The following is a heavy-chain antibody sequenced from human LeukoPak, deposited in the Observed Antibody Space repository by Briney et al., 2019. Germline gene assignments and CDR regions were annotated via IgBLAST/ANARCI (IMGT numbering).Heavy chain of an antibody. V-gene: IGHV3-48*04. CDR2: ISSSGSTI. CDR1: GFTFSSSG. CDR3: AREEAVAGTYGY. J-gene: IGHJ4*02. D-gene: IGHD6-19*01. Sequence: GGSLRLSCAASGFTFSSSGMSWVRQAPGKGLEWVSYISSSGSTIYYADSVKGRFTISRDNAKNSLYLQMNSLRAEDTAVYYCAREEAVAGTYGYWGQGTLVTVSS.